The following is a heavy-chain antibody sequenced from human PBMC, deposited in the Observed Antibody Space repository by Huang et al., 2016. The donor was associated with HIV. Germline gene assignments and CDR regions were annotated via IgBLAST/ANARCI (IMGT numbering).Heavy chain of an antibody. D-gene: IGHD3-22*01. CDR3: ARGDYYDNSGYHPGYFDY. J-gene: IGHJ4*02. V-gene: IGHV3-33*04. CDR2: ISNYGMKK. Sequence: VQLIESGGGVVQPGKSLSLPCATSGFILSNYGMHWVRQAQGKGLKWVAIISNYGMKKNYADCGRGRITIGRDNCNNTLCRQVRSLGVDDTTVYYCARGDYYDNSGYHPGYFDYWGQGILVTVSS. CDR1: GFILSNYG.